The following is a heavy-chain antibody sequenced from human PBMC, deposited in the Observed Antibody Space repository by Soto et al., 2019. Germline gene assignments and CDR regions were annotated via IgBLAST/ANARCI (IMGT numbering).Heavy chain of an antibody. V-gene: IGHV4-31*03. CDR1: GGSIGSGGYY. J-gene: IGHJ4*02. Sequence: PAETLSLTCTVSGGSIGSGGYYWICIGQRPGKGLELIGYIYYSGSTYYNPSLKSRVTISVDTSKNQFSLKLSSVTAADTAVYYCARMLIAAAQKGGIDYWGQGTLVTVSS. CDR3: ARMLIAAAQKGGIDY. CDR2: IYYSGST. D-gene: IGHD6-13*01.